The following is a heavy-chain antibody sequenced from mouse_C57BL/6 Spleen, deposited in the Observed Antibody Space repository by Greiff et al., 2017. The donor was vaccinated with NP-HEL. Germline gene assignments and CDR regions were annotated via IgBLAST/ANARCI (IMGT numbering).Heavy chain of an antibody. CDR3: ARLRPSGTREGYYYAMDY. CDR1: GYTFTSYW. Sequence: QVQLQQPGAELVKPGASVKLSCKASGYTFTSYWMQWVKQRPGQGLEWIGEIDPSDSYTNYNQKFKGKATLTVDTSSSTAYMQLSSLTSEDSAVYYCARLRPSGTREGYYYAMDYWGQGTSVTVSS. J-gene: IGHJ4*01. CDR2: IDPSDSYT. D-gene: IGHD2-14*01. V-gene: IGHV1-50*01.